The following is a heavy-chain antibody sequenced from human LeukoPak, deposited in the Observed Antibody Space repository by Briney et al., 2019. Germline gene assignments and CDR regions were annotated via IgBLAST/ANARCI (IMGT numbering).Heavy chain of an antibody. V-gene: IGHV3-23*01. J-gene: IGHJ4*02. CDR3: AKAEGYDILTGLDY. Sequence: GRSLRLSCATPGFTFSSYAMSWVPQAPGKGLEWVSGIGASGGSTYYADSVKGRFTISRDNSKNTLYLQMNSLRTDDTAVYYCAKAEGYDILTGLDYWGQGTLVTVSS. CDR1: GFTFSSYA. CDR2: IGASGGST. D-gene: IGHD3-9*01.